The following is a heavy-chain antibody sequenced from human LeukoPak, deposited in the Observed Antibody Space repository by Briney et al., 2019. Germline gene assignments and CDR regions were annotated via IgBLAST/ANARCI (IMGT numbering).Heavy chain of an antibody. CDR2: IGTAGDT. D-gene: IGHD3-10*01. J-gene: IGHJ4*02. Sequence: GGSLRLSCAASGFTFSSYDMHWVRQVTGKGLEWVSAIGTAGDTYYPGSVKGRFTISRENAKNSLYLQMNSLRAGDTAVYYCARGGPSGSFDYWGQGTLVTVSS. CDR1: GFTFSSYD. CDR3: ARGGPSGSFDY. V-gene: IGHV3-13*01.